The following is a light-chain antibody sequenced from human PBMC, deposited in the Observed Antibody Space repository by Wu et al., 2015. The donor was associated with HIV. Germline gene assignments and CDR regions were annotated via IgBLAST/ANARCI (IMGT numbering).Light chain of an antibody. Sequence: EIVLTQSPATLSLSPGERATLSCRASQSISSHLAWYQQKPGQAPRLLIYDASNRATGIPARFSGSGSGTDFTLTISNLEPEDFAVYYCQQRGNWPRPITFGQGTRLEIK. CDR2: DAS. V-gene: IGKV3-11*01. CDR1: QSISSH. CDR3: QQRGNWPRPIT. J-gene: IGKJ5*01.